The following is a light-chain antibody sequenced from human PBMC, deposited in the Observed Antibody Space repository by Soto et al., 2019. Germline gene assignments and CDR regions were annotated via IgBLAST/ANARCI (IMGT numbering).Light chain of an antibody. CDR2: KAS. V-gene: IGKV1-5*03. J-gene: IGKJ2*01. Sequence: QSISSWLAWYQQKPGKAPKLLIYKASSLESGVPPRFSGSGSGTEFTLTISSLQPEDFATYYCQQYDKYSRTFGQGTKVDIK. CDR1: QSISSW. CDR3: QQYDKYSRT.